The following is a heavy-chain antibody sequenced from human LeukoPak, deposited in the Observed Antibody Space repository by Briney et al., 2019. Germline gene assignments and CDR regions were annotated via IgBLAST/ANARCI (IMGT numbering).Heavy chain of an antibody. Sequence: GGSLRLSCAASGFTFSSYSMNWVRQAPGKGLEWVSSISSSSSYIYYADSVKGRFTISRDNAKNSLYLQMNSLRAEDTAVYYCANHLACGSTSCPPFDYWGQGTLVTVSS. CDR2: ISSSSSYI. D-gene: IGHD2-2*01. V-gene: IGHV3-21*01. CDR3: ANHLACGSTSCPPFDY. J-gene: IGHJ4*02. CDR1: GFTFSSYS.